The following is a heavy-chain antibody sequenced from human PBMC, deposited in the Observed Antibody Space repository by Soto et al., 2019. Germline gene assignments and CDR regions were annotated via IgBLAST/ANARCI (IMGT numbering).Heavy chain of an antibody. CDR3: ARHSQGRDYYGYSNWFDP. V-gene: IGHV4-39*01. D-gene: IGHD2-21*02. Sequence: QLRVQESGPGLVKPSETLSLTCSVTGVSMSGGNYFWGWIRQPPEKALEWIGSIYSSGRTIYNPSLKSRVTSSVDTSMTHFSLKLTFVTAADTALYFCARHSQGRDYYGYSNWFDPWGQGTLVTVSS. J-gene: IGHJ5*02. CDR1: GVSMSGGNYF. CDR2: IYSSGRT.